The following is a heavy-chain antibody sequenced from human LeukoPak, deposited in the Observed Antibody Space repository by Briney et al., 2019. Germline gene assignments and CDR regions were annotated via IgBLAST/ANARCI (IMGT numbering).Heavy chain of an antibody. V-gene: IGHV4-34*01. D-gene: IGHD3-22*01. Sequence: SETLSLTCAFYGGSFRGYFWSWIRQPPGKGLEWIGEINHSRSTNYNPSLKSRVTISVDTSKNQFSLKLSSVTAADTAVYYCASTRPTYYYDSSGYSPLYWGQGTLVTVSS. J-gene: IGHJ4*02. CDR1: GGSFRGYF. CDR2: INHSRST. CDR3: ASTRPTYYYDSSGYSPLY.